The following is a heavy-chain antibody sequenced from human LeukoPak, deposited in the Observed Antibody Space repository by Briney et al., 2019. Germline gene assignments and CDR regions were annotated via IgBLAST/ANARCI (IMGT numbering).Heavy chain of an antibody. CDR1: GFTFSSYS. CDR3: ARVPSDY. CDR2: ISSSSGYI. Sequence: GGSLRLSCAASGFTFSSYSMNWVRQAPGKGLEWISSISSSSGYIYYADSVKGRFTISRDNAKNSLYLQMNSLRAEDAAVYYCARVPSDYWGQGTLVTVSS. J-gene: IGHJ4*02. V-gene: IGHV3-21*01.